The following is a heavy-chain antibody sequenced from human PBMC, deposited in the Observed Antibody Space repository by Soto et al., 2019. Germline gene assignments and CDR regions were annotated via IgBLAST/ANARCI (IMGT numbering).Heavy chain of an antibody. CDR2: ISAYNGNT. Sequence: QVQLVQSGAEVKKPGASVKVSCNASGYTFTSYGISWVRQAPGQGLEWMGWISAYNGNTNYAQKLQGRVTMTTNTSTSTAYMELRSLRSDDTAVYYCARDSDEGGYYYYYYMDVWSKGTTVTVSS. V-gene: IGHV1-18*01. J-gene: IGHJ6*03. CDR1: GYTFTSYG. CDR3: ARDSDEGGYYYYYYMDV.